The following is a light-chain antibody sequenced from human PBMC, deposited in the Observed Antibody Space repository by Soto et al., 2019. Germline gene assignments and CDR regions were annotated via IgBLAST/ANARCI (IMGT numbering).Light chain of an antibody. CDR1: NIGSKS. V-gene: IGLV3-21*04. CDR3: HVWDGSSDHVV. J-gene: IGLJ2*01. CDR2: HDS. Sequence: SYELTQPPSVSVAPGKTAKITCWGNNIGSKSVHWYQQKPGQAPVLVIYHDSARPSGIPERFSGSNSGNTATLTISRVEAGDEADYYCHVWDGSSDHVVFGGGTKLTVL.